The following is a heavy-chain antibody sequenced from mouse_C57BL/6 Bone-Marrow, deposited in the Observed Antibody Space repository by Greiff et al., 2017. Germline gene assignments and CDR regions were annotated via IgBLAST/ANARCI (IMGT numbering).Heavy chain of an antibody. CDR1: GFTFSDYY. J-gene: IGHJ3*01. V-gene: IGHV5-12*01. Sequence: EVQLVESGGGLVQPGGSLKLSCAASGFTFSDYYMYWVRQTPEKRLEWVAYISNGGGSTYYPDTVKGRFTISRDNAKNTLYLQMSRLKSEDTAMYYCARPYYGSRGFAYWGQGTLVTVSA. CDR2: ISNGGGST. D-gene: IGHD1-1*01. CDR3: ARPYYGSRGFAY.